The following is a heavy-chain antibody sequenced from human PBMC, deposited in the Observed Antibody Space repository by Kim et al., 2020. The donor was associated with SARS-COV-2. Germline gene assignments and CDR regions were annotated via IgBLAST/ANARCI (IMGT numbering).Heavy chain of an antibody. J-gene: IGHJ4*02. CDR2: ISYDGSNK. D-gene: IGHD3-3*01. Sequence: GGSLRLSCAASGFTFSSYGMHWVRQAPGKGLEWVAVISYDGSNKFYADCVKGRFTISRDNSKNTLYLQMNSLRAEDTAVYYCAKGFGGDYVDYWGQGTLVTVSS. CDR1: GFTFSSYG. CDR3: AKGFGGDYVDY. V-gene: IGHV3-30*18.